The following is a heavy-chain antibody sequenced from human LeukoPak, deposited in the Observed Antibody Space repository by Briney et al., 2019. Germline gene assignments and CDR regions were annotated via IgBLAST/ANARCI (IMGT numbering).Heavy chain of an antibody. J-gene: IGHJ5*02. CDR2: INPNSGGT. D-gene: IGHD3-3*01. Sequence: ASVKVSCKASGYTFTGYYMHWVRQAPGQGLEWMGWINPNSGGTNYAQKFQGRVTMTRDTSISTAYMELSRLRSDDTAVYYCARVGRNTIFGVHNWFDPWGQGTLVTVSS. CDR3: ARVGRNTIFGVHNWFDP. CDR1: GYTFTGYY. V-gene: IGHV1-2*02.